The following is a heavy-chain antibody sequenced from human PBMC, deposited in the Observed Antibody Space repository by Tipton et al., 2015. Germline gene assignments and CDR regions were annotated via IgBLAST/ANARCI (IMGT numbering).Heavy chain of an antibody. V-gene: IGHV4-59*01. Sequence: TLSLTCTVSGGSISSYYWSWIRQPPGKGLEWIGYIYYSGSTNYNPSLKSRVTISVDTSKNQFSLKLSSVTAADTAVYYCARKKRWDYYGSGSYLGTYYYYYGMDVWGQGTTVTVSS. CDR2: IYYSGST. J-gene: IGHJ6*02. CDR1: GGSISSYY. D-gene: IGHD3-10*01. CDR3: ARKKRWDYYGSGSYLGTYYYYYGMDV.